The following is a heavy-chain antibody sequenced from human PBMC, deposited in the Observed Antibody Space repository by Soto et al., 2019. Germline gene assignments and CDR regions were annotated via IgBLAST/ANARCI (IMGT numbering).Heavy chain of an antibody. CDR2: TYYRSKWYS. Sequence: SQTISLTCAISGDSVSSNSATWNWIRQSPSRGLEWLGRTYYRSKWYSDYAVSVKSRITINADTSKNQFTLHLNSVSPGDTAVYFCARNSSVWSDRHYNGVLVWCPGTS. CDR1: GDSVSSNSAT. J-gene: IGHJ6*02. CDR3: ARNSSVWSDRHYNGVLV. D-gene: IGHD6-19*01. V-gene: IGHV6-1*01.